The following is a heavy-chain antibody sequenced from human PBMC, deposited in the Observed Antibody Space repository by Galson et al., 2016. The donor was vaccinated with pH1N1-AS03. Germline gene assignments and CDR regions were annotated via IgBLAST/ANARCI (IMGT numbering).Heavy chain of an antibody. V-gene: IGHV3-23*01. CDR1: GFTFNNFA. CDR2: ISGSGVTT. D-gene: IGHD5-24*01. J-gene: IGHJ4*02. Sequence: SLRLSCAASGFTFNNFAMAWVRQCPGKGLEWVSGISGSGVTTYYADSVQGRFTIARDSSNNVVYLQMNALRPDDTAVYYCAKGRGFILDSWGQGTLVTVSS. CDR3: AKGRGFILDS.